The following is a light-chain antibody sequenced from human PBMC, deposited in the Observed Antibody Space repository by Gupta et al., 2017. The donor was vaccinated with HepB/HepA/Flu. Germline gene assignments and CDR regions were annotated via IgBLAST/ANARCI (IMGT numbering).Light chain of an antibody. CDR3: SSYTSSSTYVV. J-gene: IGLJ2*01. Sequence: QSDLTQPASLSGSPGRSITISCIGTSSAVGGYNYVSWYQQHPGKAPKLMIYDVSNRPSGVSNRFAGSKSGNTAFLTISGLQAEDEADYYCSSYTSSSTYVVFGGGTKLTVL. CDR1: SSAVGGYNY. V-gene: IGLV2-14*01. CDR2: DVS.